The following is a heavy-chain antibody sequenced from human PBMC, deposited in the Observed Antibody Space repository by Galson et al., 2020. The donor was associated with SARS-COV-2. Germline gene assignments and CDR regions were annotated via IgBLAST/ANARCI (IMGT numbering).Heavy chain of an antibody. CDR1: GGSISSGSYY. V-gene: IGHV4-61*02. Sequence: SETLSLTCTVSGGSISSGSYYWSWNRQPDGKGLEWNGRIYTSGSTNYNPSLKSRVTISVDTSKNQFSLKLSSVTAAATAVYYCARGSRGILRRIVVVTNPGAFDIWGQGTMVTVSS. D-gene: IGHD2-21*02. CDR2: IYTSGST. CDR3: ARGSRGILRRIVVVTNPGAFDI. J-gene: IGHJ3*02.